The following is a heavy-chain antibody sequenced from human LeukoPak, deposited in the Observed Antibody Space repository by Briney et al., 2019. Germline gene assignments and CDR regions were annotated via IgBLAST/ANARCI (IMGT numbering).Heavy chain of an antibody. D-gene: IGHD2-2*01. CDR2: IYYTGST. CDR1: GGSISNYY. CDR3: ARGTVVVPAAVGDDAFDI. Sequence: PSETLSLTYTVSGGSISNYYWSWIRQPPGKGLEWIGYIYYTGSTNYNPSLKSRVTISVDTSKNQFSLKLNSVTAADTAVYYCARGTVVVPAAVGDDAFDIWGQGTMVTVSS. J-gene: IGHJ3*02. V-gene: IGHV4-59*01.